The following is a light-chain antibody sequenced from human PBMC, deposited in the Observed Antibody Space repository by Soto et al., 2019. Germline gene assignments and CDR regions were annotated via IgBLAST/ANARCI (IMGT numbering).Light chain of an antibody. J-gene: IGLJ1*01. CDR2: DVS. V-gene: IGLV2-11*01. Sequence: QSALTQPRSVSGSPGQSVTISCTGTSSDVGGYNYVSWYQQHPGKAPKLSIYDVSKRPSGVPDRFSGSKSGNTASLTISGLQAEDEADYYCCSYAGSYTFHVFGTGTKVTVL. CDR3: CSYAGSYTFHV. CDR1: SSDVGGYNY.